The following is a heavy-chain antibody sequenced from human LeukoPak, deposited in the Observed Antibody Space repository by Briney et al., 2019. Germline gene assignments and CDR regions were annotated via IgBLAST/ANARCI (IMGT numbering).Heavy chain of an antibody. J-gene: IGHJ4*02. CDR3: ARGRGFDY. V-gene: IGHV4-38-2*02. CDR1: GYSISSGYY. CDR2: IYHSGST. Sequence: SETLSLTCTVSGYSISSGYYWGWIRQPPGKGLEWIGSIYHSGSTYYNPSLKSRVTISVDTSKNQFSLKLSSVTAADTAVYYCARGRGFDYWGQGTLVTVSS.